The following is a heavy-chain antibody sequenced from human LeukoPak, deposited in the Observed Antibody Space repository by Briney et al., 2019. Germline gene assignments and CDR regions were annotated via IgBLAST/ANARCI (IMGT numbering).Heavy chain of an antibody. CDR3: AKDSQPSSSSAWFDP. CDR2: ISGSGGST. J-gene: IGHJ5*02. D-gene: IGHD3-10*01. CDR1: GFTFSSYA. V-gene: IGHV3-23*01. Sequence: GGSLRLSCAASGFTFSSYAMNWVSQAPGKGLDWVSAISGSGGSTYYADSVKGRFTISRDNSKSTLYLQMSSLRAEDTAVYYCAKDSQPSSSSAWFDPWGQGTLVTVSS.